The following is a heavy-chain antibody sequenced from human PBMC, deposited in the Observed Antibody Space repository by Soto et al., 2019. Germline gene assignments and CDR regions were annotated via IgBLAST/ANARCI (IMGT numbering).Heavy chain of an antibody. D-gene: IGHD2-2*01. CDR2: IVVGSGNT. CDR3: AAGSYCSSTSCYFYSDYYYGMDV. CDR1: GFTFTSSA. V-gene: IGHV1-58*01. Sequence: SVKVSCKASGFTFTSSAVQWVRQARGQRLEWIGWIVVGSGNTNYAQKFQERVTITRDMSTSTAYMELSSLRSEDTAVYYCAAGSYCSSTSCYFYSDYYYGMDVWGQGTTVTVSS. J-gene: IGHJ6*02.